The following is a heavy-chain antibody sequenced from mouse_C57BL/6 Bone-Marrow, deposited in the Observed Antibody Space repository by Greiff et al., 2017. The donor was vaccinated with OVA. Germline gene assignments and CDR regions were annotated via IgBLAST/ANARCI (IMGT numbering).Heavy chain of an antibody. CDR3: ASYGYGVAY. Sequence: QVQLQQSGAELARPGASVKLSCTASGYTFTSYGISWVKQRTGQGLEWIGEIYPRSGNTYYNEKFKGKATLTADKSSSTAYMELRSLTSEDSAVYFCASYGYGVAYWGQGTLVTVSA. D-gene: IGHD2-2*01. CDR2: IYPRSGNT. J-gene: IGHJ3*01. CDR1: GYTFTSYG. V-gene: IGHV1-81*01.